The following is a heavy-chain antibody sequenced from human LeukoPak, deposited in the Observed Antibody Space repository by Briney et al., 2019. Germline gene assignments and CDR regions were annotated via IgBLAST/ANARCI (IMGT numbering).Heavy chain of an antibody. D-gene: IGHD2-21*02. Sequence: GGSQRLSCAASGFTISSYAMSWVRQAPGKGLEWVSAISGSGGSTYYADSVKGRFTISRDNSKNTLYLQMNSLRAEDTAVYYCAGAPLVTAIPIVWGQGTTVTVSS. CDR2: ISGSGGST. CDR3: AGAPLVTAIPIV. V-gene: IGHV3-23*01. J-gene: IGHJ6*02. CDR1: GFTISSYA.